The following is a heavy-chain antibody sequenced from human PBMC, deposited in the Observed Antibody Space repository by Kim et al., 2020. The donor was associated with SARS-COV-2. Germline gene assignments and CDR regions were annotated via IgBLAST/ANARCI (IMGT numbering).Heavy chain of an antibody. V-gene: IGHV3-30*03. J-gene: IGHJ5*02. CDR2: ISYDGGNT. CDR1: GFTFSSYG. Sequence: GGSLRLSCAASGFTFSSYGMHWVRQAPGKGLDWVAVISYDGGNTYYADSVRGRFTISRDNSKNTLYLQMNSLRPEDTAVYYCARDRGSIAVTGMKGWFDPWGQGTLVTVSS. D-gene: IGHD6-19*01. CDR3: ARDRGSIAVTGMKGWFDP.